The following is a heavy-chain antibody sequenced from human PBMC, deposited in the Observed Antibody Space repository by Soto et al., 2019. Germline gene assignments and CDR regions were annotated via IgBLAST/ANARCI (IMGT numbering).Heavy chain of an antibody. D-gene: IGHD2-8*01. CDR1: GFIFRNQA. CDR3: ARRGTYQWGHFDY. CDR2: ISGSGDEI. Sequence: EVQLLESGGGLVQPGGSMRLSCAASGFIFRNQAMCWVRQGRGKGLEFVSCISGSGDEIFFLDSVKCRFAISRDNSENTLFLQMSSLRAEDTAVYYCARRGTYQWGHFDYWGQGVQVTVSS. V-gene: IGHV3-23*01. J-gene: IGHJ4*02.